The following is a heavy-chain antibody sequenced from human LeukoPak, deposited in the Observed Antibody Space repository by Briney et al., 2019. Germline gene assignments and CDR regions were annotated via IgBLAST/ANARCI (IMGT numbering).Heavy chain of an antibody. CDR3: ARDLGVPYCSGGSCYFKYYFDY. D-gene: IGHD2-15*01. CDR2: INPNSGGT. CDR1: GYTFTGYY. J-gene: IGHJ4*02. Sequence: VSVKVSCKASGYTFTGYYMHWVRQAPGQGLEWMGWINPNSGGTNYAQKFQGRVTMTRDTSTSTVYMELSSLRSEDTAVYYCARDLGVPYCSGGSCYFKYYFDYWGQGTLVTVSS. V-gene: IGHV1-2*02.